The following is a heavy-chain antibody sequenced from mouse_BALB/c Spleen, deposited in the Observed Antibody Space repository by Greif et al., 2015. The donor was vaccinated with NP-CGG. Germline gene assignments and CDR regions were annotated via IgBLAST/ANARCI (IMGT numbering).Heavy chain of an antibody. Sequence: EVQLVESGGGLVKPGGSLKLSCAASGFAFSSYDMSWVRQTPEKRLEWVAYISSGGGSTYYPDTVKGRFAIPRDNTKNTLYLQMSSLKSEDTAMYYCARHTVAHYFDYWGQGTTLTVSS. J-gene: IGHJ2*01. CDR2: ISSGGGST. CDR3: ARHTVAHYFDY. V-gene: IGHV5-12-1*01. D-gene: IGHD1-1*01. CDR1: GFAFSSYD.